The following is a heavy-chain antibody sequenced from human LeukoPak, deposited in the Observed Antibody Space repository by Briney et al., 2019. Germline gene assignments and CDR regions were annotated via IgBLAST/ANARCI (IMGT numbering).Heavy chain of an antibody. CDR2: IYHSGST. J-gene: IGHJ6*02. D-gene: IGHD3-22*01. V-gene: IGHV4-38-2*02. CDR1: RYSISSNYY. Sequence: SETLSLTCTVSRYSISSNYYWGWIRQPPGKGLEWIGSIYHSGSTYYNPSLKSRVTISVDTSKNQFSLELRSVTAADTAVYYCARGRIAKIVVVHSFSYGMDVWGQGTTVTVSS. CDR3: ARGRIAKIVVVHSFSYGMDV.